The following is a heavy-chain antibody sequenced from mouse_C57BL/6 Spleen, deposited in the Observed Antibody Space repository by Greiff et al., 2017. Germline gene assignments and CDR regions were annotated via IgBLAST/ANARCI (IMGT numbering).Heavy chain of an antibody. CDR2: IYPGSGST. J-gene: IGHJ4*01. CDR1: GYTFTSYW. V-gene: IGHV1-55*01. Sequence: QVQLQQSGAELVKPGASVKMSCKASGYTFTSYWITWVKQRPGQGLEWIGDIYPGSGSTNYNEKFKSKATLTVDTSSSTAYMQLSSLTSEDSAVYYCARSEVYYYGSSYRAMDYWGQGTSVTVSS. CDR3: ARSEVYYYGSSYRAMDY. D-gene: IGHD1-1*01.